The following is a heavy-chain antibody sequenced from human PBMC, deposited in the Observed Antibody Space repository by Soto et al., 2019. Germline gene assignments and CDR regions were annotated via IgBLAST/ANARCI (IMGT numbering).Heavy chain of an antibody. CDR3: TKANRYCSGANCFTFDY. CDR1: RFTFSNYA. Sequence: GSLRLSCTASRFTFSNYAIIWVVRSPLNGLEWVSTFSSGCGGTYYADSVKGRFTISRDNSKNTLSLQMNSLRAEDTAVYYCTKANRYCSGANCFTFDYWGLGTLVTVSS. CDR2: FSSGCGGT. D-gene: IGHD2-15*01. J-gene: IGHJ4*02. V-gene: IGHV3-23*01.